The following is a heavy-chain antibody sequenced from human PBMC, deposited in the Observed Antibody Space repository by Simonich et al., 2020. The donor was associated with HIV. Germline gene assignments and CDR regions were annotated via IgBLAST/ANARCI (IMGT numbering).Heavy chain of an antibody. CDR3: ARARIAATGTEYFQY. V-gene: IGHV1-2*06. J-gene: IGHJ1*01. D-gene: IGHD6-13*01. Sequence: QVQLVQSGAEVKKPGASVKVSCKDSGYTFTDWNIHWVRQAPGQGLEWMGRINPNSGGTDYPQKFQGRVTMTRDKSIKTAYMELSRLRSDDTAVYYCARARIAATGTEYFQYWGQGTLVTVSS. CDR1: GYTFTDWN. CDR2: INPNSGGT.